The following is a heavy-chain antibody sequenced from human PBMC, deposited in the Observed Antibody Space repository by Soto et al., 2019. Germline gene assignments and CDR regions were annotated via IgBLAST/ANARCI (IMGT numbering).Heavy chain of an antibody. CDR2: IWYDGSNK. V-gene: IGHV3-33*01. D-gene: IGHD6-19*01. Sequence: QVQLVESGGGVVQPGRSLRLSCAASGFTFSSYGMHWVRQAPGKGLEWVAVIWYDGSNKYYADSVKGRFTISRDNSKNTLYLQMNSLRAEDTAVYYCAREPFVTIAVGEGWFDLWGQGTLVTVSS. CDR1: GFTFSSYG. CDR3: AREPFVTIAVGEGWFDL. J-gene: IGHJ5*02.